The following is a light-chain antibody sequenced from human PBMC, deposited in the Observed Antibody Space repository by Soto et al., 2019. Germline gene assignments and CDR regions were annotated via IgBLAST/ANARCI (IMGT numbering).Light chain of an antibody. J-gene: IGKJ1*01. V-gene: IGKV3-15*01. Sequence: EIVLTQSPATLSVSPGERASLSRRASQSVSSNLAWYQQKPGPTPRLLIYATSTRATGIPARFSGSGSGTDSTLTISRLQPEDFAVYYCQQYGSPGTFGQGTKVEIK. CDR2: ATS. CDR3: QQYGSPGT. CDR1: QSVSSN.